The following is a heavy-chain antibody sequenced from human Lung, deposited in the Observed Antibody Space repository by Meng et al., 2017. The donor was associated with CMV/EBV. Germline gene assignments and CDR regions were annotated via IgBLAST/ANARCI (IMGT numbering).Heavy chain of an antibody. D-gene: IGHD3-3*01. CDR2: IHHTGSS. V-gene: IGHV4-38-2*02. Sequence: SXTLSLTCTVSDYSISSGFYWGCVRQPPGKGLEWIGSIHHTGSSYYNPSLKRRVTLSVDTSKNQFSLKVTSVTAADTAVYYCARGIFGVVDYWGQGTLVTVSS. CDR1: DYSISSGFY. CDR3: ARGIFGVVDY. J-gene: IGHJ4*02.